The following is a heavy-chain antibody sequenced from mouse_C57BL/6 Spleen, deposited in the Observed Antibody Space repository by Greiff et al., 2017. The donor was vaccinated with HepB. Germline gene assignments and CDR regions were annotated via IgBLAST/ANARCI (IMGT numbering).Heavy chain of an antibody. CDR3: ARGWGYDGFAY. Sequence: EVQVVESGPGLVKPSQSLSLTCSVTGYSITSGYYWNWIRQFPGNKLEWMGYISYDGSNNYNPSLKNRISITRDTSKNQFFLKLNSVTTEDTATYYCARGWGYDGFAYWGQGTLVTVSA. CDR1: GYSITSGYY. V-gene: IGHV3-6*01. CDR2: ISYDGSN. D-gene: IGHD2-2*01. J-gene: IGHJ3*01.